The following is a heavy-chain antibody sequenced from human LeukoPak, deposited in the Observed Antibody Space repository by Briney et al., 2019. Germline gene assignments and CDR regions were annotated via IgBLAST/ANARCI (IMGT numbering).Heavy chain of an antibody. V-gene: IGHV3-48*03. D-gene: IGHD6-19*01. CDR3: ASQKGRIAVAVDY. CDR2: ISSSGSTI. Sequence: PGGSLRLSCAASGFTFSSYEMNWVRQAPGKGLEWVSYISSSGSTIYYADSVKGRFTISGDNAKNSLYLQMNSLTAEDTAVYYCASQKGRIAVAVDYWGQGTLVTVSS. J-gene: IGHJ4*02. CDR1: GFTFSSYE.